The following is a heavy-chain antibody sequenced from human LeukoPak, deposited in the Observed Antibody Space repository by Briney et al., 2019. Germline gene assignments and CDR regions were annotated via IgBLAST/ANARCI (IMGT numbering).Heavy chain of an antibody. CDR1: GFTFSTYA. Sequence: GGSLRLSCAASGFTFSTYAMSWVRQAPGKGLEWVSAISSSGSGTYYTYYTDSVKGRFTISRDDSKNTLYLQMNSLRAEDTAVYYCAKDRLRPHGYCSSTSCYVPDYWGQGTLVTVSS. CDR3: AKDRLRPHGYCSSTSCYVPDY. D-gene: IGHD2-2*01. V-gene: IGHV3-23*01. J-gene: IGHJ4*02. CDR2: ISSSGSGTYYT.